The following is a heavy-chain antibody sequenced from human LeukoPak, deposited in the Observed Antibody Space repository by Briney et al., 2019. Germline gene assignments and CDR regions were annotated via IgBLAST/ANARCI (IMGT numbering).Heavy chain of an antibody. CDR1: GYTFTSYG. V-gene: IGHV1-18*01. D-gene: IGHD2-2*02. CDR3: ARIEYCSSTSCYKDWFDP. Sequence: GASVKVSCKASGYTFTSYGISWVRQAPGQGLEWMGWISAYNGNTNYAQKLQGRVTMTTDTSTSTAYMELRSLRSDDTAVYYCARIEYCSSTSCYKDWFDPWGQGTLVTVSS. CDR2: ISAYNGNT. J-gene: IGHJ5*02.